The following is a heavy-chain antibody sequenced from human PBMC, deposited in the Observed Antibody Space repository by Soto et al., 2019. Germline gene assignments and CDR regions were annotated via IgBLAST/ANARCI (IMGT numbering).Heavy chain of an antibody. V-gene: IGHV2-5*02. J-gene: IGHJ4*02. CDR2: IYRDDDK. CDR3: AHTVARGAYWETFNY. Sequence: QITLKESGPTLVKPTQTLTLTCTVSGFSVTTNGVGVGWFRQPQGKALEWLALIYRDDDKRYRPSLKSRVTITNDNTKNQVVLTMTNMDPVDTATYYCAHTVARGAYWETFNYWGQGTLVTVSS. CDR1: GFSVTTNGVG. D-gene: IGHD1-26*01.